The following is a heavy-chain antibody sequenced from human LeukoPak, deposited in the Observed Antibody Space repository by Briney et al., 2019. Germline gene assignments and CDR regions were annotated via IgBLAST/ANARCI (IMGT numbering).Heavy chain of an antibody. D-gene: IGHD6-19*01. CDR2: IIPIFGTA. CDR3: ARGYKPACSTGWSIFDY. CDR1: GGTFSSYA. J-gene: IGHJ4*02. Sequence: SVKVSCKASGGTFSSYAISWVRQAPGQGLEWMGGIIPIFGTANYAQKFQGRVTITADESTSTAYMELSSLRSEDTAVYYCARGYKPACSTGWSIFDYWGQGTLVTVSS. V-gene: IGHV1-69*13.